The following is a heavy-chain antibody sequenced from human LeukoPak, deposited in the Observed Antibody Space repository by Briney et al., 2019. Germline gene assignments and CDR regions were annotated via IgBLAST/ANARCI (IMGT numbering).Heavy chain of an antibody. Sequence: GGSLRLSCAASGFTVSSIYMICVRQAPGKGLEWVSIINSGGNTYYADSVKGRFTISRDNSKNTLYLQMNNLRAEDTAIYYCARHNTGDYDFFDLWGQGTLVTVSS. CDR1: GFTVSSIY. CDR2: INSGGNT. V-gene: IGHV3-53*01. D-gene: IGHD3-3*01. CDR3: ARHNTGDYDFFDL. J-gene: IGHJ4*02.